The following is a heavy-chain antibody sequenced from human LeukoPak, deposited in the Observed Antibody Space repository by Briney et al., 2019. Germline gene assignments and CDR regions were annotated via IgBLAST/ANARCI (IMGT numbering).Heavy chain of an antibody. CDR2: IYYSGST. CDR3: ARLWDIVVVPAASLADY. D-gene: IGHD2-2*01. Sequence: SETLSLTCTVSGGSISSSSYYWGWIRQPPGKGLEWIGSIYYSGSTYYNPSLKSRVTISVDTSKNQFSLKLSSVTAADTAVYYCARLWDIVVVPAASLADYWGQGTLATVSS. V-gene: IGHV4-39*01. CDR1: GGSISSSSYY. J-gene: IGHJ4*02.